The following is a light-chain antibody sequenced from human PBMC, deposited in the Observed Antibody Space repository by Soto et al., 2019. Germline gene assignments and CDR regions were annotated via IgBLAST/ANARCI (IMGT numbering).Light chain of an antibody. CDR3: QQYFNWPLTWT. CDR2: GAS. J-gene: IGKJ1*01. V-gene: IGKV3-15*01. CDR1: QSIRTN. Sequence: EIALTQSPATLSVSAGGTVTLSCRASQSIRTNVAWYQQIPGQAPRLLVYGASTRATGVPARFSGSGSGIEFTLTISSLQSEDSAFSYCQQYFNWPLTWTFGPGTKVQIK.